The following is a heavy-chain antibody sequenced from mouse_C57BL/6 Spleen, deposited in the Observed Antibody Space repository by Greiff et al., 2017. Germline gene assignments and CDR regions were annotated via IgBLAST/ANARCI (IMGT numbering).Heavy chain of an antibody. CDR1: GYSITSGYY. J-gene: IGHJ1*03. D-gene: IGHD2-9*01. V-gene: IGHV3-6*01. CDR2: ISYDGSN. Sequence: VQLQQSGPGLVKPSQSLSLTCSVTGYSITSGYYWNWIRQFPGNKLEWMGYISYDGSNNYNPSLKNRISITRDTSKNQFFLKLNSVTTEDTATYYCARGSYYGYENWYFDVWGTGTTVTVSS. CDR3: ARGSYYGYENWYFDV.